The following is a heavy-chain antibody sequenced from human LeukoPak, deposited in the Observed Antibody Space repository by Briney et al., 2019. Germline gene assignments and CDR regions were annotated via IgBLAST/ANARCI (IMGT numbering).Heavy chain of an antibody. Sequence: GASVKVSCKASGYTFTSYGISWVRQAPGQGLELMGWISAYNGNTNYAQKLQGKVTMTTNTSTSTAYMELRSMRSDDTAVYYCARVVARAMGIYYYYMDVWGKGTMVTVSS. CDR3: ARVVARAMGIYYYYMDV. J-gene: IGHJ6*03. V-gene: IGHV1-18*01. CDR1: GYTFTSYG. D-gene: IGHD2-15*01. CDR2: ISAYNGNT.